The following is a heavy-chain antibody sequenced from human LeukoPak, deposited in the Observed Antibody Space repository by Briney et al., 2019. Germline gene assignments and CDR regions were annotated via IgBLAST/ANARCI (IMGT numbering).Heavy chain of an antibody. CDR3: ARVRRYYYDSSGYYRYRANGYYYYGMDV. Sequence: EASVKVSCKASGYTFTSYYMHWVRQAPGQGLEWMGIINPSGGSTSYAQKFQGRVTMTRDTSTSTVYMELSSLRSEDTAVYYCARVRRYYYDSSGYYRYRANGYYYYGMDVWGQGTTVTVSS. CDR1: GYTFTSYY. J-gene: IGHJ6*02. V-gene: IGHV1-46*01. CDR2: INPSGGST. D-gene: IGHD3-22*01.